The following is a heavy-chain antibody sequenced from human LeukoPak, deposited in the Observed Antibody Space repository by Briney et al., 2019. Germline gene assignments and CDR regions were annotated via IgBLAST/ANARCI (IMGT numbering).Heavy chain of an antibody. J-gene: IGHJ4*02. CDR3: ARLYGSYFGY. D-gene: IGHD1-26*01. CDR1: GYVFTSYW. CDR2: IYPGDSDP. V-gene: IGHV5-51*01. Sequence: GESLKISCKASGYVFTSYWIGWVRQLPGKGLEWMGIIYPGDSDPRYSPSFQGQVTISADKSITTAYLQWSSLKASDTAMYYCARLYGSYFGYWGQGTLVTVSS.